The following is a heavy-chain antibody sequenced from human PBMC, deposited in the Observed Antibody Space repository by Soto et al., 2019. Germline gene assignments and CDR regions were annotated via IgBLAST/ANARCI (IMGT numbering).Heavy chain of an antibody. D-gene: IGHD3-16*01. CDR3: ARPFGGLIHDAFDF. CDR2: IIPILGIA. CDR1: GGTFSSYT. Sequence: QVQLVQSGAEMRKSGSSVKVSCTASGGTFSSYTINWVRQAPGQGLEWMGKIIPILGIANYAQNFQGRVTITADKSTSTGYMELSSLRSDDTAVYYCARPFGGLIHDAFDFWGQGTMVTVSS. J-gene: IGHJ3*01. V-gene: IGHV1-69*02.